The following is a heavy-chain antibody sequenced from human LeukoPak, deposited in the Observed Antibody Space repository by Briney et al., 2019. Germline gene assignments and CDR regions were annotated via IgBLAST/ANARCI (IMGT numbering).Heavy chain of an antibody. CDR2: ISGSGGST. J-gene: IGHJ3*01. Sequence: SGGTLRLSCAASGFTFSSYGMSWVRQAPGKGLEWVSAISGSGGSTYYADSVKGRFTISRDNSKNTLYLQMNGLRAEDTAVYYCAREEGDWGDAFWGQGTLVTVSS. D-gene: IGHD2-21*02. CDR3: AREEGDWGDAF. V-gene: IGHV3-23*01. CDR1: GFTFSSYG.